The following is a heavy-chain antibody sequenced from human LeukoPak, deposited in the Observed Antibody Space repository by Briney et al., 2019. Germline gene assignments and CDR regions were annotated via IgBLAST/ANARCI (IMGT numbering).Heavy chain of an antibody. J-gene: IGHJ6*02. Sequence: ASVKVSCKASGYTFTSYGISWVRQAPGQGLEWMGWISAYNGNTNYAQKLQGRVTMTTDTSTSTAYMELRSLRSDDTAVYYCARGSGGSGSYTYYYYGMDVWGQGTTVTVSS. V-gene: IGHV1-18*01. CDR1: GYTFTSYG. CDR2: ISAYNGNT. CDR3: ARGSGGSGSYTYYYYGMDV. D-gene: IGHD3-10*01.